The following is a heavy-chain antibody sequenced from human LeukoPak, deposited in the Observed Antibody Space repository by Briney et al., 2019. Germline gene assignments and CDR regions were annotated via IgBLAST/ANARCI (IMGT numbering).Heavy chain of an antibody. CDR1: GFTFSSYA. D-gene: IGHD1-26*01. J-gene: IGHJ3*02. CDR3: ARRRIVGSTDDAFDI. CDR2: ISSDGNTQ. V-gene: IGHV3-30-3*01. Sequence: GSLRLSCAASGFTFSSYAMYWVRQAPGKGLDWAAVISSDGNTQYYADSVKGRFTISRDNSNNTLYLQMNSLRTDDTAIYYCARRRIVGSTDDAFDIWGQGTMVTLSS.